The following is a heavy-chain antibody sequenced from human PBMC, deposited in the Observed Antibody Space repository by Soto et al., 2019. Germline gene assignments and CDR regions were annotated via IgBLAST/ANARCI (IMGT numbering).Heavy chain of an antibody. Sequence: GSLRLSCAASGFTFSSYSMNWVRQAPGKGLEWVSYISSSSSTIYYADSVKGRFTISRDNAKNSLYLQMNSLRAEDTAVYYCARDSFVVVVAAAMIDYWGQGTLVTVSS. V-gene: IGHV3-48*01. CDR3: ARDSFVVVVAAAMIDY. CDR1: GFTFSSYS. J-gene: IGHJ4*02. D-gene: IGHD2-15*01. CDR2: ISSSSSTI.